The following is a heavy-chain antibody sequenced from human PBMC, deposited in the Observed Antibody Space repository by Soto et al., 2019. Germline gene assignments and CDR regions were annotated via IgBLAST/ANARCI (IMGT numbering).Heavy chain of an antibody. Sequence: QVQLVQSGAEVKKPGASVKVSCKASGYTFTTYYIHWVRQAPGQGLEWMAIINPNGGSTSSAQKFQGQGTMTSDTSTSTVYMELSSLRSDDTAVYYCSRAPFASGSGWHDYWGQGTLVTVSS. V-gene: IGHV1-46*03. CDR1: GYTFTTYY. CDR2: INPNGGST. J-gene: IGHJ4*02. CDR3: SRAPFASGSGWHDY. D-gene: IGHD6-19*01.